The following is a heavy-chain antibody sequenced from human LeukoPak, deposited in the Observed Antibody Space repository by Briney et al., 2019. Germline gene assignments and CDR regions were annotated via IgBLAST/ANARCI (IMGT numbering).Heavy chain of an antibody. V-gene: IGHV3-48*03. D-gene: IGHD1-26*01. CDR3: ARGTLLNAFDI. CDR2: FRSSRGTI. Sequence: GGSLRLSCAASGFSISTYEMNWVRQAPGKGLEWLSYFRSSRGTIYYADSVRGRFTVSGDSAKNSLYLQMNSLRADDTAVYYCARGTLLNAFDIWGQGTMVTVSS. CDR1: GFSISTYE. J-gene: IGHJ3*02.